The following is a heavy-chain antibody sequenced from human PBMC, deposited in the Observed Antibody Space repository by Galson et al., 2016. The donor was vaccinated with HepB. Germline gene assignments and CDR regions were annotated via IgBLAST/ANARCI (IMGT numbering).Heavy chain of an antibody. CDR3: ARDQGWEGGWFDP. CDR1: GFAFSGSA. D-gene: IGHD1-26*01. J-gene: IGHJ5*02. V-gene: IGHV3-30-3*01. Sequence: LRLSCAASGFAFSGSAMHWVRQAPGKGLEWVAAISYHGSDKYYADSVKGRVTISRDTSKNTVYLQMNSLRPEDTAVYYCARDQGWEGGWFDPWGQGTLVTVSS. CDR2: ISYHGSDK.